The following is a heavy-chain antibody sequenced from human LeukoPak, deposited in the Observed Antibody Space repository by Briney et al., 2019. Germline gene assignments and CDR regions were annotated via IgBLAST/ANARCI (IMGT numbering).Heavy chain of an antibody. Sequence: GGSLRLSCAASGFTFSSYAMSWVRQAPGKGLEWVSAISGSGGSTYYADSVKGRFTISRDNSKNTLYLQMNSLRAEDTAVYYCARGYYYDSSGLEYFQHWGQGTLVTVSS. CDR2: ISGSGGST. CDR1: GFTFSSYA. CDR3: ARGYYYDSSGLEYFQH. D-gene: IGHD3-22*01. V-gene: IGHV3-23*01. J-gene: IGHJ1*01.